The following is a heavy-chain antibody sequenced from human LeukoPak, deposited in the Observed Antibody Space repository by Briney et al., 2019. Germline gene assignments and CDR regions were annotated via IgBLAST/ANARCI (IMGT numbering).Heavy chain of an antibody. Sequence: GGSLRLSCAASGFTFSSFALSWVRQAPGKGLEWVSGVSYTRVTTYYADSVKGRFTISRDDSQNILYLQMNGLRAEDTAVYFCAKAFREFGSSSSYSSFDTWGQGTMVTVSS. D-gene: IGHD5-18*01. V-gene: IGHV3-23*01. CDR1: GFTFSSFA. CDR2: VSYTRVTT. J-gene: IGHJ3*02. CDR3: AKAFREFGSSSSYSSFDT.